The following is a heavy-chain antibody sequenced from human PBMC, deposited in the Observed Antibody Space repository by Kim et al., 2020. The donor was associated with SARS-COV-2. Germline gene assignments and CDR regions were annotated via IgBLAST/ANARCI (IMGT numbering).Heavy chain of an antibody. D-gene: IGHD3-22*01. CDR1: GFTVSSNY. CDR3: ARGTDTDSSGYYDYYYGMDV. Sequence: GGSLRLSCAASGFTVSSNYMSWVRQAPGKGLEWVSVIYSGGSTYYADSVKGRFTISRHNSKNTLYLQMNSLRAEDTAVYYCARGTDTDSSGYYDYYYGMDVWGQGTTVTVSS. J-gene: IGHJ6*02. CDR2: IYSGGST. V-gene: IGHV3-53*04.